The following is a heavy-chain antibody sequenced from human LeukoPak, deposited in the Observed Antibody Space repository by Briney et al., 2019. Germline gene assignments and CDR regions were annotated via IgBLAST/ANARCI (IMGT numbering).Heavy chain of an antibody. J-gene: IGHJ3*02. V-gene: IGHV4-4*07. CDR1: GGSISSYY. Sequence: KSSETLSLTCTVSGGSISSYYWSWIRQPAGKGLEWIGRIYTSGSTNYNPSLKSRVTMSVDTSKHQFSLKLSSVTAADTAVYYCARDTYYYDSSGYWPAFDIWGQGTMVTVSS. CDR2: IYTSGST. CDR3: ARDTYYYDSSGYWPAFDI. D-gene: IGHD3-22*01.